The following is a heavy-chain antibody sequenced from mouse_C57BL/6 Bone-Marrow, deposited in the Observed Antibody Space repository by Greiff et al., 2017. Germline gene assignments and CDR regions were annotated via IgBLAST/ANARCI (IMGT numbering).Heavy chain of an antibody. Sequence: EVQLQQSGPELVKPGASVKISCKASGYSFTGYYMNWVKQSPEKSLEWIGEINPSTGGTTYNQKFKAKATLTVDKSSSTAYMQLKSLTSEDSAVYYCAREGVYYYGSSWDYWGQGTTLTVSS. D-gene: IGHD1-1*01. J-gene: IGHJ2*01. CDR1: GYSFTGYY. V-gene: IGHV1-42*01. CDR3: AREGVYYYGSSWDY. CDR2: INPSTGGT.